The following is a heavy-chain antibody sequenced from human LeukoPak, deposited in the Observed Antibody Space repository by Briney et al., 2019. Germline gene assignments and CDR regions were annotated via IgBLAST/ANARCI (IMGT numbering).Heavy chain of an antibody. CDR1: GGTFSSYA. CDR2: IIPIFGTA. Sequence: ASVKVSCKASGGTFSSYAISWVRQAPGQGLEWMGGIIPIFGTANYAQKFQGRVTITADESTSTAYMELSSLRSEDTAVYYCARGCITIFGVAKTAFGYWGQGTLVTVSS. V-gene: IGHV1-69*13. J-gene: IGHJ4*02. D-gene: IGHD3-3*01. CDR3: ARGCITIFGVAKTAFGY.